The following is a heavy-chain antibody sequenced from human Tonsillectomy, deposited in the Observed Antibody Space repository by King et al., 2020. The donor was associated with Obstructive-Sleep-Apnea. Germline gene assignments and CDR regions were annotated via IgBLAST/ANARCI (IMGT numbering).Heavy chain of an antibody. CDR3: AKEMIAAAATGGMDV. CDR1: GFTFSSYG. CDR2: ISYDGSNK. D-gene: IGHD6-13*01. Sequence: QLVQSGGGVVQPGRSLRLSCAASGFTFSSYGMHWVRQAPGKGLEGVAVISYDGSNKYYADSVKGRFTVSRDNSKNTLYLQMNSLRPEDTAGYYCAKEMIAAAATGGMDVWGQGTTVTVSS. V-gene: IGHV3-30*18. J-gene: IGHJ6*02.